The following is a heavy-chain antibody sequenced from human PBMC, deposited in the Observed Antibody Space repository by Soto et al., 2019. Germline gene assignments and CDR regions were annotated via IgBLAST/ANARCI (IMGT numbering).Heavy chain of an antibody. D-gene: IGHD6-19*01. J-gene: IGHJ4*02. V-gene: IGHV3-15*07. CDR3: TADSVTGTPFDF. Sequence: GSLRLSCAASGFTFSNAWMNWVRQAPGKGLEWVGRIKRKRDGGTADYAAPVKGRFTISRDDSKNTLYLQMNSLKTEDTAMYYCTADSVTGTPFDFRGQGTLVTVSS. CDR1: GFTFSNAW. CDR2: IKRKRDGGTA.